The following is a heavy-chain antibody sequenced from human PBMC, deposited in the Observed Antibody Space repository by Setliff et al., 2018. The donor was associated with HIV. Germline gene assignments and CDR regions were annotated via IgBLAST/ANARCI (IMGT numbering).Heavy chain of an antibody. CDR2: IYHSGST. Sequence: SETLSLTCTVSGGSINSTSYYWGWIRQPPGKGLEWIGSIYHSGSTYYNPSLKSRVTISVDTSKNQFSLKLSSVTAADTAVYYCARHESGGYYPLDYWGQGTLVTVS. J-gene: IGHJ4*02. D-gene: IGHD3-22*01. CDR1: GGSINSTSYY. V-gene: IGHV4-39*01. CDR3: ARHESGGYYPLDY.